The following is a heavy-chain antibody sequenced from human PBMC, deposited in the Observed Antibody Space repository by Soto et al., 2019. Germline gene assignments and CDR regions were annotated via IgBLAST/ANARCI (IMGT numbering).Heavy chain of an antibody. D-gene: IGHD1-26*01. CDR1: GFTFRSYA. CDR2: ISGSGGST. J-gene: IGHJ4*02. CDR3: AKLKYSGSYVDY. V-gene: IGHV3-23*01. Sequence: LRLSCAASGFTFRSYAMSWVRQAPGKGLEWVSAISGSGGSTYYADSVKGRFTISRDNSKNTLYLQMNSLRAEDTAVEYCAKLKYSGSYVDYWGQGTLVTVSS.